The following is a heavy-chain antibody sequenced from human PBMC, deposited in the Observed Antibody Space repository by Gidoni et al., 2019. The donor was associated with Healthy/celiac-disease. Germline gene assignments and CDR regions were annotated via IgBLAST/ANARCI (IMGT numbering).Heavy chain of an antibody. V-gene: IGHV4-34*01. Sequence: VQLQQWGAGLLKPSETLSLTCAVYGGSFRGYYWSWIRQPPGKGLEWIGEINHSGSTNYNPSLKSRVTISVDTSKNQFSLKLSSVTAADTAVYYCARLGAGLGEEWELLQSGLDYWGQGTLVTVSS. CDR1: GGSFRGYY. CDR3: ARLGAGLGEEWELLQSGLDY. J-gene: IGHJ4*02. D-gene: IGHD1-26*01. CDR2: INHSGST.